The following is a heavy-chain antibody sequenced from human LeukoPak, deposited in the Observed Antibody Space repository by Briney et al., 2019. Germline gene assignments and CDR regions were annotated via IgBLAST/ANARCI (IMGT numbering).Heavy chain of an antibody. J-gene: IGHJ3*02. CDR1: GGPISSYY. D-gene: IGHD4-23*01. CDR2: NFYTGSI. V-gene: IGHV4-59*01. Sequence: SETLSLTCTVPGGPISSYYWSWIRQPPGKGLEWNGHNFYTGSINYNPALESRVTISVLTSKNRFSLRLSSVTAADTAVYYCATLTGGDDAFDIWGQGTMVTVSS. CDR3: ATLTGGDDAFDI.